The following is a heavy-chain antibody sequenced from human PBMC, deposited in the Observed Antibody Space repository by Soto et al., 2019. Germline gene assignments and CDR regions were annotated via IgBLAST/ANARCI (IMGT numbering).Heavy chain of an antibody. CDR1: GYTFTSYG. CDR2: ISTYNGNT. Sequence: HVQLVQSGTEVKKPGASVKVSCKVSGYTFTSYGMSWVRQAPGQGLEWMGWISTYNGNTNYAQNFQVRVTMTTDTSTSTAYMELRSLISDDTAVYYCASRSGTYPYYFDYWGQGTLVTVSS. V-gene: IGHV1-18*01. CDR3: ASRSGTYPYYFDY. J-gene: IGHJ4*02. D-gene: IGHD1-26*01.